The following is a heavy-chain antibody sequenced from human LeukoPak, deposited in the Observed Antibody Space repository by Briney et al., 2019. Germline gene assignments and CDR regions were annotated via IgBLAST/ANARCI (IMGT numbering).Heavy chain of an antibody. CDR1: GFTFSSYE. V-gene: IGHV3-48*03. Sequence: GGSLRLSCAASGFTFSSYEMNWVRQAPGKGLEWVSYISSSGSTIYYADSVKGRFTISRDNSKNTLYLQMNSLRAEDTAVYYCAKDLSRFGELQYYFDYWGQGTLVTVSS. CDR3: AKDLSRFGELQYYFDY. J-gene: IGHJ4*02. D-gene: IGHD3-10*01. CDR2: ISSSGSTI.